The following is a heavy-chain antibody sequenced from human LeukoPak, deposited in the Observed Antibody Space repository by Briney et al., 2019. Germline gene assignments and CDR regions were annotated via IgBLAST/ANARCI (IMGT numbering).Heavy chain of an antibody. CDR2: IKSDGNNT. V-gene: IGHV3-74*03. CDR1: GFTFSSSW. Sequence: QPGGSLRLSCAASGFTFSSSWMHWVRQAPGKGLVWVSRIKSDGNNTTYADSVKGRFTISRDNAKNTLYLQMKSLRVEDTAVYYCARGGYSSAPGQFAYWGQGNLVTVSS. CDR3: ARGGYSSAPGQFAY. J-gene: IGHJ4*02. D-gene: IGHD5-18*01.